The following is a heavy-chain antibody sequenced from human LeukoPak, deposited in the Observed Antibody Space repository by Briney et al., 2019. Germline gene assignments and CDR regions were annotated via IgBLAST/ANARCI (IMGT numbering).Heavy chain of an antibody. V-gene: IGHV4-34*01. Sequence: PSETLSLTCAVYGGSFSGYYWSWIRQPPGKGLEWIGEINHSGSTNYNPSLKSRVTISVDTSKNQFSLKLSSVTAADTAVYYCARVVGLDTAMVRYYYYYMDVWGKGTTVTISS. CDR2: INHSGST. J-gene: IGHJ6*03. D-gene: IGHD5-18*01. CDR1: GGSFSGYY. CDR3: ARVVGLDTAMVRYYYYYMDV.